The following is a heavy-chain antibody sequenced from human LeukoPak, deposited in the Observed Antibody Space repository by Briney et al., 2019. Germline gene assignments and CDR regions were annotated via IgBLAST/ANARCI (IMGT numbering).Heavy chain of an antibody. CDR1: GFTFSSYA. Sequence: PGGSLRLSCVASGFTFSSYAMSWVRQAQGKGLEWVSAISASGGNTYYADSVRGRFTVSRDSPKNTLYLQMNSLRPEDTAVYYCAKSFGYSRSWFDYWGQGTPVTVSS. J-gene: IGHJ4*02. CDR3: AKSFGYSRSWFDY. CDR2: ISASGGNT. V-gene: IGHV3-23*01. D-gene: IGHD6-13*01.